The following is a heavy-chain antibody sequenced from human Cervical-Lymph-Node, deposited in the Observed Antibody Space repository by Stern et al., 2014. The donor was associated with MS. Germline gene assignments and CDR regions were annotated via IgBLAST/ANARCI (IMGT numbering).Heavy chain of an antibody. CDR1: GFTFSDYY. J-gene: IGHJ6*02. Sequence: MQLVESGGGLVKPGGSLRLSCAASGFTFSDYYMSWIRQAPGKGLECVSYISGSGSAIYYADSVKGRFTISRDNAKNSLYLQMNSLRAEDTAVYYCARGYDLNYYYYGMDVWGQGTTVTVSS. V-gene: IGHV3-11*01. CDR2: ISGSGSAI. CDR3: ARGYDLNYYYYGMDV. D-gene: IGHD1-1*01.